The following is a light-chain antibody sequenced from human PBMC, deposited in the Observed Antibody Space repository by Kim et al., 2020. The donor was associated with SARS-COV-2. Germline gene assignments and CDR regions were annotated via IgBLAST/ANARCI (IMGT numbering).Light chain of an antibody. V-gene: IGLV1-44*01. CDR2: SNN. J-gene: IGLJ2*01. CDR3: AAWDDSLNGVV. CDR1: TSTIASNT. Sequence: GQRVTLSGSGSTSTIASNTVHWYQQPPATSPKLLIYSNNQRPSGVPDRFSGSKSGTSASLAISGLQSEDEADYYCAAWDDSLNGVVFGGGTQLTVL.